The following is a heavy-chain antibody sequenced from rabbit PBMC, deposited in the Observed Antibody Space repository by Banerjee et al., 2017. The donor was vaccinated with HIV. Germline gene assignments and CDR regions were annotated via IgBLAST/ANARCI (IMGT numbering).Heavy chain of an antibody. CDR2: IDPVFGST. V-gene: IGHV1S47*01. CDR1: GFDFSSSYW. D-gene: IGHD4-1*01. J-gene: IGHJ4*01. Sequence: QEQLVESGGGLVQPGGSLKLSCKASGFDFSSSYWMCWVRQAPGKGLEWIGYIDPVFGSTYYASWVNGRFTISLDNAQNTVFLQMTSLTAADTATYFCASRRGRGALNLWGPGTLVTVS. CDR3: ASRRGRGALNL.